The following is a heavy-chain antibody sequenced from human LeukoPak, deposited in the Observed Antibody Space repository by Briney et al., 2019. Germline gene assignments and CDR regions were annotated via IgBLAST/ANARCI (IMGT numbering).Heavy chain of an antibody. CDR3: ARVDSGTYYMPFDY. CDR1: GGSLIPYY. V-gene: IGHV4-59*01. CDR2: IYHSGTT. Sequence: ETLSLTCTVSGGSLIPYYWSWIRQPPGKGLEWIGYIYHSGTTNYSPPLKGRATLSVDTSKNQISLRLSSVTAADTAVYFCARVDSGTYYMPFDYWGQGSLVTVSS. D-gene: IGHD1-26*01. J-gene: IGHJ4*02.